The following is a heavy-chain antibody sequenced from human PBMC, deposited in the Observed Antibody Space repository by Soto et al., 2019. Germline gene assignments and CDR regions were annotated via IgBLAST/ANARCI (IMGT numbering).Heavy chain of an antibody. D-gene: IGHD5-18*01. J-gene: IGHJ6*02. CDR3: VSDTLTPWRYYGLEI. CDR1: GFDSTEYA. V-gene: IGHV3-23*01. CDR2: ISGTGATS. Sequence: KLLQSGGGFVQPGGSLGLSCAATGFDSTEYALSWVRQAPGKGLEWVSGISGTGATSYYADSVKGRFSISRDKSKNTVSLLMNSLRADDTAGYFCVSDTLTPWRYYGLEIWGQGTTVTVS.